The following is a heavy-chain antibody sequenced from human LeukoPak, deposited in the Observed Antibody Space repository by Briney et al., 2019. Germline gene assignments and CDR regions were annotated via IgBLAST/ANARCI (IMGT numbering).Heavy chain of an antibody. CDR3: ASRAVGSGSYLDY. D-gene: IGHD3-10*01. V-gene: IGHV4-34*01. Sequence: PSETLSLTCAVYGGSFSGYYWSWIRQPPGKGLEWIGEINHSGSTNYNPSLKSRVTISVDTSKNQFSLKLSSVTAADTAVYYCASRAVGSGSYLDYWGQGTLVTVSS. CDR1: GGSFSGYY. J-gene: IGHJ4*02. CDR2: INHSGST.